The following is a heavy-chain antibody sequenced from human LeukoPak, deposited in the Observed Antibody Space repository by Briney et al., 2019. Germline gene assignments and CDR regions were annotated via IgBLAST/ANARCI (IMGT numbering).Heavy chain of an antibody. V-gene: IGHV4-4*07. CDR3: ARDMVRGVKAYLAWFDP. D-gene: IGHD3-10*01. CDR1: GDSISSYY. Sequence: PWGTLSLTCTVSGDSISSYYWSWIRQPAGKGLEWVGLMYVSGSTNYNPSLQSRVTMSVDTSNKQFSFKIITVTAADTAFYYCARDMVRGVKAYLAWFDPWGQGILVTVSP. J-gene: IGHJ5*02. CDR2: MYVSGST.